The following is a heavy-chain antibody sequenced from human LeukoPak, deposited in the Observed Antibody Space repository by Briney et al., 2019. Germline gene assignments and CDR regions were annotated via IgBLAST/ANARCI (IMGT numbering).Heavy chain of an antibody. J-gene: IGHJ5*02. Sequence: SETLSLTCNVSGGSISNSHYYWGWIRQPPGKGLEWIATIYYSGSTFYNPSLKSRVTISIDTPKNQFSLKLTSVTAADTAVYYCAPETWFKDSGWFDPWGQGTLVTVSS. CDR1: GGSISNSHYY. D-gene: IGHD3-22*01. V-gene: IGHV4-39*07. CDR3: APETWFKDSGWFDP. CDR2: IYYSGST.